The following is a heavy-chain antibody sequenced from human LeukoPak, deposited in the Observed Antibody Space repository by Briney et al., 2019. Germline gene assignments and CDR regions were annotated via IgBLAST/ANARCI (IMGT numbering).Heavy chain of an antibody. CDR1: GYTFTSYG. Sequence: ASVKVSCKASGYTFTSYGISWVRQAPGQGLEWMGWISAYNGNTNYAQKLQGRFTMTTDTSTSTAYMELRSLRSDHTAVYYCARDGYCSSTSCYTEYYYYYYGMDVWGQGTTVTVSS. D-gene: IGHD2-2*02. V-gene: IGHV1-18*01. CDR3: ARDGYCSSTSCYTEYYYYYYGMDV. J-gene: IGHJ6*02. CDR2: ISAYNGNT.